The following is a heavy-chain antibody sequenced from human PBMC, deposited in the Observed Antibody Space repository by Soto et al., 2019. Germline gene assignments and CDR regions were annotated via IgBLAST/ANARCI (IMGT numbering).Heavy chain of an antibody. CDR2: ISAYNGNT. CDR3: ARATYYYGSGSYPDY. V-gene: IGHV1-18*04. J-gene: IGHJ4*02. Sequence: AAVKVSCKASGYTFTSYGISWVRQAPGQGLEWMGWISAYNGNTNYAQRLQGGVTMTTDTSTSTAYMELRSLRSDDTAVYYCARATYYYGSGSYPDYWGQGTLVTVSS. D-gene: IGHD3-10*01. CDR1: GYTFTSYG.